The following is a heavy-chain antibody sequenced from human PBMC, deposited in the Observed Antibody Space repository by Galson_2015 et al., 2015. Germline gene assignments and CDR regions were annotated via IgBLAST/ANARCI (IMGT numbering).Heavy chain of an antibody. J-gene: IGHJ4*02. Sequence: SLRLSCAASGFTFSNYAMSWVRQAPGKGLEWVSAISGGGGSTYYADSVKGRFTISRDDSKNTLYLQMNSLRAEDTAVYYCAKSPSDIWGSYPHYWGQGTLVTVSS. CDR2: ISGGGGST. D-gene: IGHD3-16*02. CDR3: AKSPSDIWGSYPHY. V-gene: IGHV3-23*01. CDR1: GFTFSNYA.